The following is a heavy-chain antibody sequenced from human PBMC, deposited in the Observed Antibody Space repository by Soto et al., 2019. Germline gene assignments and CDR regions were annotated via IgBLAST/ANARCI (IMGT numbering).Heavy chain of an antibody. CDR3: ARHTIAALVYWFDP. CDR1: GGSISSSSYY. J-gene: IGHJ5*02. Sequence: QLQLQESGPGLVKPSETLSLTCTVSGGSISSSSYYWGWIRQPPGKGLEWIGSIYYSGSTYYNPSLKSRVTISVDTSKNQFSLKLSSVTAADTAVYYCARHTIAALVYWFDPWGQGTLVTVSS. V-gene: IGHV4-39*01. D-gene: IGHD6-6*01. CDR2: IYYSGST.